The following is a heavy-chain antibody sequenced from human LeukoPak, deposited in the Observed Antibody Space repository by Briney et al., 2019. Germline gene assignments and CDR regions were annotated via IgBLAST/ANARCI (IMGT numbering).Heavy chain of an antibody. Sequence: PGGSLRLSCAASGFTFSSYWMHWVRQAPGKGLEWVAVISYDGSNKYYADSVKGRFTISRDNSKNTLYLQMNSLRAEDTAVYYCAKERYDFWSGFRNWFDPWGQGTLVTVSS. CDR2: ISYDGSNK. CDR3: AKERYDFWSGFRNWFDP. CDR1: GFTFSSYW. J-gene: IGHJ5*02. D-gene: IGHD3-3*01. V-gene: IGHV3-30*18.